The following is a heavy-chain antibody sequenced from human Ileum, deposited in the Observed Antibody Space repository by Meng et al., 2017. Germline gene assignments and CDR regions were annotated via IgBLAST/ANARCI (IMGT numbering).Heavy chain of an antibody. Sequence: GESLKISCAASGFTFSDYYIDWVRQAPGKGLEWVGRSRSKAKSCSTEYAASVKGRFTVSRDDSKNTVNLQMNSLKTEDTAVYYCTRKGRVAVPGGYDDFDYWGQGTMVTVSS. CDR1: GFTFSDYY. CDR3: TRKGRVAVPGGYDDFDY. J-gene: IGHJ4*03. V-gene: IGHV3-72*01. D-gene: IGHD3-16*01. CDR2: SRSKAKSCST.